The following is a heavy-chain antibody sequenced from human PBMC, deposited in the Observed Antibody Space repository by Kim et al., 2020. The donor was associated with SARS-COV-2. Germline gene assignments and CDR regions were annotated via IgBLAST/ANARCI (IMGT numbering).Heavy chain of an antibody. D-gene: IGHD6-19*01. CDR2: IYSGGST. CDR1: GFTVSSNY. J-gene: IGHJ6*02. CDR3: ARDKVAVAGTSNYYYGMDV. Sequence: GGSLRLSCAASGFTVSSNYMSWVRQAPWKGLEWVSVIYSGGSTYYADSVKGRFTISRDNSKNTLYLQMNSLRAEDTAVYYCARDKVAVAGTSNYYYGMDVWGQGTTVTVSS. V-gene: IGHV3-53*01.